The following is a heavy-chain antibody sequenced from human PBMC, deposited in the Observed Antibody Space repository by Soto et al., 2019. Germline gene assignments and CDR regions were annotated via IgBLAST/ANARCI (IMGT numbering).Heavy chain of an antibody. V-gene: IGHV1-69*10. Sequence: SVKVSCKASGGTFSTYTINWVRQAPGQGLEWMGGIIPLLDVTNNAQRFQGRVTITADKSTSTVYMELTSLTSQDTAGYYCARDSGTVVYHASWGRETLVTV. CDR3: ARDSGTVVYHAS. CDR2: IIPLLDVT. J-gene: IGHJ5*02. CDR1: GGTFSTYT. D-gene: IGHD3-10*01.